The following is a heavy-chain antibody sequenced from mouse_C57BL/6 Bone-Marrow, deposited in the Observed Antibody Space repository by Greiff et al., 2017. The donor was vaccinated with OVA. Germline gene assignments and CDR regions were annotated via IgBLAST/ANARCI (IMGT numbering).Heavy chain of an antibody. J-gene: IGHJ1*03. D-gene: IGHD2-5*01. CDR2: ISDGGSYT. CDR3: ARAYYSNHWYFDV. CDR1: GFTFSSYA. V-gene: IGHV5-4*01. Sequence: EVQVVESGGGLVKPGGSLKLSCAASGFTFSSYAMSWVRQTPEKRLEWVATISDGGSYTYYPDNVKGRFTISRDNAKNNLYLQMSHLKSEDTAMYYCARAYYSNHWYFDVWGTGTTVTVSS.